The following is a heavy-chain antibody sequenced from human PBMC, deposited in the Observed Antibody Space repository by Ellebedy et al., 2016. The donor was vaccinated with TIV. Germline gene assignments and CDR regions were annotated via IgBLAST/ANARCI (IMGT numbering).Heavy chain of an antibody. CDR1: GFSFSHYW. V-gene: IGHV3-7*01. Sequence: GESLKISCVASGFSFSHYWMAWVRQAPGKGPEWVANIKQDGGERYYVSSVKGRFIISRDNAKNSLDLQMNSLRAEDTAVYYCARDKIEGPTHYDYWGQGILVTVSS. CDR3: ARDKIEGPTHYDY. CDR2: IKQDGGER. J-gene: IGHJ4*02. D-gene: IGHD1-26*01.